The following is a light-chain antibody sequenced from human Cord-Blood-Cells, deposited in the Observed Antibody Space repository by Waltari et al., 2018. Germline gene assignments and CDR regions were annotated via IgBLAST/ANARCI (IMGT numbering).Light chain of an antibody. V-gene: IGKV4-1*01. CDR1: QSVLYSSNNKNY. CDR2: WAS. CDR3: QQYYSTPPT. Sequence: IVMTQSPDSLAVSLGERATINCKSSQSVLYSSNNKNYLAGYQQKPGQPPKLLIYWASTRESGVPDRFSGSGSGTDFTLTISSLQAEDVAVYYCQQYYSTPPTFGQGTKVEIK. J-gene: IGKJ1*01.